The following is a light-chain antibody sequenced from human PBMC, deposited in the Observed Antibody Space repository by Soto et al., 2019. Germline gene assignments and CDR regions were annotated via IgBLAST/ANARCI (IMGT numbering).Light chain of an antibody. V-gene: IGLV1-40*01. CDR3: QTYDSSLSGLYV. CDR2: GNT. CDR1: SSNIGAGSD. J-gene: IGLJ1*01. Sequence: QSVLTQPPSISGAPGQRVTISCTGSSSNIGAGSDVHWYHQLPGTAPKLLIHGNTNRPSGVPDRFSGSKSGTSASLAIAGLQTEDEGDYYCQTYDSSLSGLYVFGTGTKVT.